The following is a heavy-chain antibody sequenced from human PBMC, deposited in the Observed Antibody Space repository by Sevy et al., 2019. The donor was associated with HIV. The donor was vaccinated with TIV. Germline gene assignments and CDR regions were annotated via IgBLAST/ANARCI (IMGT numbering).Heavy chain of an antibody. CDR3: AKVGTMVQGAAPFDY. J-gene: IGHJ4*02. Sequence: GGSLRLSCAASGFTFSSYAMSWVRQAPGKGLEWVSAISDSGDITYYADSVKGRFTISRDNSKNTLYLQMNSLRAEDMAVYYCAKVGTMVQGAAPFDYWGQGTLVTVSS. CDR1: GFTFSSYA. V-gene: IGHV3-23*01. CDR2: ISDSGDIT. D-gene: IGHD3-10*01.